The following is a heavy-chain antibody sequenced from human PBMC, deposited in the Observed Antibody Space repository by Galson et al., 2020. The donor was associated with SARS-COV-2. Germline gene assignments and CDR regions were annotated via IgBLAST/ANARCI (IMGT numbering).Heavy chain of an antibody. CDR2: ISSSSSYI. Sequence: GWSLRLSCAASGFTFSSYSMNWVRQAPGKGLEWVSSISSSSSYIYYADSVKGRFTISRDNDKNSLYLQMNSLIAEDTAVYYCASPMGPDSYYYYYGMDVWGQGTTVTVSS. CDR1: GFTFSSYS. CDR3: ASPMGPDSYYYYYGMDV. D-gene: IGHD3-10*01. V-gene: IGHV3-21*01. J-gene: IGHJ6*02.